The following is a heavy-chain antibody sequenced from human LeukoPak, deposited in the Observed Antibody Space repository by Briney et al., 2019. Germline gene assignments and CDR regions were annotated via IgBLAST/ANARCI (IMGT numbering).Heavy chain of an antibody. V-gene: IGHV4-34*01. CDR1: GGSFSGYY. Sequence: PSETLSLTCAVYGGSFSGYYWSWIRQPPGKGLESIGEINHSGSTNYNPSLKSRVTISVDTSKNQFSLKLSSVTAADTAVYYCASLTLPAAISPWFDPWGQGTLVTVSS. CDR3: ASLTLPAAISPWFDP. D-gene: IGHD2-2*02. CDR2: INHSGST. J-gene: IGHJ5*02.